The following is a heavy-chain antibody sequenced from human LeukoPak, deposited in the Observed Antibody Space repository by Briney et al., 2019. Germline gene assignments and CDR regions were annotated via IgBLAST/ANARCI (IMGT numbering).Heavy chain of an antibody. J-gene: IGHJ2*01. V-gene: IGHV6-1*01. CDR1: GDSVSSNSAT. Sequence: SQTLSLTCAISGDSVSSNSATWNWIRQSPSRGLEWLGRTYYRSKWYNDYAVSVKSRITINPDTSKNQFSLQLNSVTPEDTAVYYCARGHSNSTWHSGSWKWFFDLWGRGTLVTVSS. CDR3: ARGHSNSTWHSGSWKWFFDL. D-gene: IGHD6-13*01. CDR2: TYYRSKWYN.